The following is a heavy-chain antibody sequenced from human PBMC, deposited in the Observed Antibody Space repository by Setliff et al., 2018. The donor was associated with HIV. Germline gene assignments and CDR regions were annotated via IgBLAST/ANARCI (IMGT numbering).Heavy chain of an antibody. CDR3: ARLPFITIFGVLNGDDGFDI. CDR1: GYTFTGYY. Sequence: ASVKVSCKASGYTFTGYYMHWVRQAPGQGPEWLGRINPKSGGTRYAQKFQGRVSMTRDTAISTASMELSRLRSDDSAVYCCARLPFITIFGVLNGDDGFDIWGQGTMVTVSS. D-gene: IGHD3-3*01. CDR2: INPKSGGT. V-gene: IGHV1-2*06. J-gene: IGHJ3*02.